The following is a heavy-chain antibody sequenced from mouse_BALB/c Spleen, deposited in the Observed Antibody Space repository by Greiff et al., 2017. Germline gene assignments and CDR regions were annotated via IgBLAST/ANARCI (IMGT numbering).Heavy chain of an antibody. CDR3: AREDYGNYVGYAMDY. D-gene: IGHD2-1*01. CDR2: IYPGSGST. CDR1: GYNFTSYW. Sequence: VQLQQPGAELVKPGTSVKLSCKASGYNFTSYWINWVKLRPGQGLEWIGDIYPGSGSTNYNEKFKSKATLTVDTSSSTAYMQLSSLASEDSALYYCAREDYGNYVGYAMDYWGQGTSVTVSS. J-gene: IGHJ4*01. V-gene: IGHV1-55*01.